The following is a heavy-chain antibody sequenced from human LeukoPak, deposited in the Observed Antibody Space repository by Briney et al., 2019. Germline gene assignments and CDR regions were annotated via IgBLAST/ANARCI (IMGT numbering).Heavy chain of an antibody. CDR1: GFTFSSYA. V-gene: IGHV3-23*01. CDR2: ISGSGGST. J-gene: IGHJ4*02. Sequence: GGSLRLSCAAPGFTFSSYAMSWVRQAPGKGLEWVSAISGSGGSTYYADSVKGRFTISRDNSKNTLYLQMNSLRAEDTAVYYCAKDPFVYDFWSGYTKPRYYFDYWGQGTLVTVSS. CDR3: AKDPFVYDFWSGYTKPRYYFDY. D-gene: IGHD3-3*01.